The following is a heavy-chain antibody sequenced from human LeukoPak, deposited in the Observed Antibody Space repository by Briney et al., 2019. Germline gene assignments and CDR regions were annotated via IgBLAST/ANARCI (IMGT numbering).Heavy chain of an antibody. D-gene: IGHD1-26*01. Sequence: TGGSLRLSCAASGFTFSNYWMHWVRQAPGKGLVWVSRINGDGSTTNCADSVKGRFTISRDNAKNTLFLQMNSLRAEDTAVYYCAGGRGSYGLWDSWGQGTLVTVSS. CDR2: INGDGSTT. J-gene: IGHJ4*02. CDR3: AGGRGSYGLWDS. CDR1: GFTFSNYW. V-gene: IGHV3-74*01.